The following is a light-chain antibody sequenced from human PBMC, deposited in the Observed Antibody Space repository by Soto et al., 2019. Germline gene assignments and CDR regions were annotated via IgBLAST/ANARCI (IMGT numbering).Light chain of an antibody. J-gene: IGKJ2*01. CDR3: MQATQPYT. CDR2: MIS. CDR1: QSLVHRDGNTY. Sequence: EIVMTQTPLSSRVTLGQPASISCRSSQSLVHRDGNTYLSWLHQRPGQPPRLLIYMISDRFSGVPDRFSGSGEGTDFTLKISRVEAEDVGVYYCMQATQPYTFGQGTKLEIE. V-gene: IGKV2-24*01.